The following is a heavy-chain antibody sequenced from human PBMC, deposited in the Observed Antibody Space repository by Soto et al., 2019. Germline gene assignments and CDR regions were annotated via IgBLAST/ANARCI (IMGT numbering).Heavy chain of an antibody. Sequence: GGSLRLSCAASGFTLRNAWMNWVRQAPGKGLEWVGRIKSKTDGGTTDYAAPVKGRFTISRDDSKNTLYLQMNSLKTEDTAVYYCTTVHGYDILTGYAPSRYYYYGMDVWGQGTTVTVSS. CDR3: TTVHGYDILTGYAPSRYYYYGMDV. CDR1: GFTLRNAW. D-gene: IGHD3-9*01. CDR2: IKSKTDGGTT. J-gene: IGHJ6*02. V-gene: IGHV3-15*07.